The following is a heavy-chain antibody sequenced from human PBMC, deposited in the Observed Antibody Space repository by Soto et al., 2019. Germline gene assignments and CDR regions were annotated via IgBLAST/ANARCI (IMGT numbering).Heavy chain of an antibody. CDR1: GYTFTSYG. V-gene: IGHV1-18*01. Sequence: GASVKVSCKASGYTFTSYGISWVRQAPGQGLEWMGWISAYNGKTNYSQKLQGRVTMTTDTSTSTAYMELRSLRSDDTAVYYCARGSVVVVIAIPYQPFDYWGQGTLVTVSS. CDR2: ISAYNGKT. D-gene: IGHD2-21*01. J-gene: IGHJ4*02. CDR3: ARGSVVVVIAIPYQPFDY.